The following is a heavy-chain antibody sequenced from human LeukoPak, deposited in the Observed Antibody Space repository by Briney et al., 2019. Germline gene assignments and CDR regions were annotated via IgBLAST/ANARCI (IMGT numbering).Heavy chain of an antibody. Sequence: PPQTLSLACTVAGGSITSHYCSWIRQPPGKGLEWNGYIYNSGRRTNYNPSLTSRLTISVDTPKNQFSLKLSSVTAADTAVYYCARDLRGYDYWGQGTLVTVSS. CDR2: IYNSGRRT. V-gene: IGHV4-59*11. CDR3: ARDLRGYDY. CDR1: GGSITSHY. D-gene: IGHD5-12*01. J-gene: IGHJ4*02.